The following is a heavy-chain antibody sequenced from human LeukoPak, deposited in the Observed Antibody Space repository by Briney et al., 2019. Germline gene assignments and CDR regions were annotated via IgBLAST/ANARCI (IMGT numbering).Heavy chain of an antibody. D-gene: IGHD6-13*01. CDR3: AREYSSSLSYYYGTDV. Sequence: GGSLRLSCAASGFTFSRYGMHWVRQAPGKGLEWVAVIWYDGSNKYYADSVKGRFTISRDNSKNTLYLQMNSLRAEDTAVYYCAREYSSSLSYYYGTDVWGQGTTVTVSS. J-gene: IGHJ6*02. CDR2: IWYDGSNK. CDR1: GFTFSRYG. V-gene: IGHV3-33*01.